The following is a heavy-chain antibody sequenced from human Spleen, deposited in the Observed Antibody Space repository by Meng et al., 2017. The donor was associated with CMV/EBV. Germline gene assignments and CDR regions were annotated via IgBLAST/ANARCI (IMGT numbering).Heavy chain of an antibody. CDR2: IYPTGNA. V-gene: IGHV4-30-4*01. J-gene: IGHJ5*02. Sequence: SGGSISSGDYYWTWIRQPPGKGPEWIGYIYPTGNAYYNLSLKSRFIISVDTSKNQFSLKLSSVTAADTAVYYCARGRIAGGGTGWFDPWGQGTLVTVSS. CDR3: ARGRIAGGGTGWFDP. CDR1: GGSISSGDYY. D-gene: IGHD6-13*01.